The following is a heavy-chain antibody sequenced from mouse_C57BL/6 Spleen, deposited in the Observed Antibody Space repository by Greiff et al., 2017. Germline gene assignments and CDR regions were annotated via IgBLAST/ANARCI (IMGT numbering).Heavy chain of an antibody. D-gene: IGHD2-3*01. CDR2: ISYDGSN. V-gene: IGHV3-6*01. CDR3: ARGVYDLYAMDY. J-gene: IGHJ4*01. Sequence: VQLKESGPGLVKPSQSLSLTCSVTGYSITSGYYWNWIRQFPGNKLEWMGYISYDGSNNYNPSLKNRISITRDTSKNQFFLKLNSVTTEDTATYYCARGVYDLYAMDYWGQGTSVTVSS. CDR1: GYSITSGYY.